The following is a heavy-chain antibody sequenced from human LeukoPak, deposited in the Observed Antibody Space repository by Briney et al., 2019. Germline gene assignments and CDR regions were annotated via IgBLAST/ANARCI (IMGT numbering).Heavy chain of an antibody. J-gene: IGHJ3*02. CDR3: ARELYDFWSGYYNPKDGFDI. CDR1: GYTFTRYG. V-gene: IGHV1-18*01. D-gene: IGHD3-3*01. Sequence: ASVKVSCKAAGYTFTRYGISWVRQAPGQGLEWMGWISAYNGNTNYAQKLQGRVTMTTDTSTSTAYMELRSLRSDDTAVYYCARELYDFWSGYYNPKDGFDIWGQGTMVTVSS. CDR2: ISAYNGNT.